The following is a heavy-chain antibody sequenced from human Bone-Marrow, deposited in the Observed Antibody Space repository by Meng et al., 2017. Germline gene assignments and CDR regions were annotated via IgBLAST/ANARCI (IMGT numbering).Heavy chain of an antibody. CDR1: GFTFSSYS. J-gene: IGHJ6*02. CDR3: ARDRSEWRVAIDFFYAMDL. Sequence: GESLKISCAASGFTFSSYSMNWVRQVPGKGLEWVSSISSSSNYIDYADSVKGRLTISRDNAKNSLYLQMNSLRAEDTAVYFCARDRSEWRVAIDFFYAMDLWGQGTTVTVSS. D-gene: IGHD5-12*01. V-gene: IGHV3-21*06. CDR2: ISSSSNYI.